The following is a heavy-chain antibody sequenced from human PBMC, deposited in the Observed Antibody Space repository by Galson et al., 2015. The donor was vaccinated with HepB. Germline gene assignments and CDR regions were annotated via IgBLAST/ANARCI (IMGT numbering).Heavy chain of an antibody. CDR1: GFSFSASA. J-gene: IGHJ4*02. D-gene: IGHD6-19*01. V-gene: IGHV3-73*01. CDR2: IRTKTSNYAT. CDR3: LTLGDFFGYSSR. Sequence: SLRLSCAASGFSFSASAIHWVRQASGKGPERVGRIRTKTSNYATEYVASLKGRFTISRDDSKNTAYLHMNSLKTEDTAAYYCLTLGDFFGYSSRWGRGTPVTVCS.